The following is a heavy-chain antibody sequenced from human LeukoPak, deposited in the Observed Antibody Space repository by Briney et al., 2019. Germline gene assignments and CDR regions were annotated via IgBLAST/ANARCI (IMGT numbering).Heavy chain of an antibody. Sequence: GASVNVSCKASGYTFTYYYMHWVRQAPGQGLEWMGWINPNSGGTNYAQKFQGRVTMTRDTSISTAYMELSRLRSDDTAVYYCARVEAVDCFDPWGQGTLVTVSS. CDR1: GYTFTYYY. CDR3: ARVEAVDCFDP. CDR2: INPNSGGT. J-gene: IGHJ5*02. V-gene: IGHV1-2*02. D-gene: IGHD2-21*01.